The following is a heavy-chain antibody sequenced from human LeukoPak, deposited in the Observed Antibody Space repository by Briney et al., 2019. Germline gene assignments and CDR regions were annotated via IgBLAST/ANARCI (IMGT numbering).Heavy chain of an antibody. CDR3: ARQMSIAARREPNWFDP. Sequence: SQTLSLTCTVSGGSISSGGYYRGWIRQPPGKGLEWIGSIYYSGSTYYNPSLKSRVTISVDTSKNQFSLKLSSVTAADTAVYYCARQMSIAARREPNWFDPWGQGTLVTVSS. CDR1: GGSISSGGYY. CDR2: IYYSGST. J-gene: IGHJ5*02. D-gene: IGHD6-6*01. V-gene: IGHV4-39*01.